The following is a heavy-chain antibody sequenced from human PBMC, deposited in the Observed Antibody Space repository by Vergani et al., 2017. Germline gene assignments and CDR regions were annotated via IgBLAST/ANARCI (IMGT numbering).Heavy chain of an antibody. Sequence: QVQLQESGPGLVKPSETLSLTCTVSGGSISSYYWSWIRQPPGKGLEWIGYIYYSGSTNSNPSLKSRVTISVDTSKNQFSLKLSSVTAADTAVYYCAREPELLRAFDIWGQGTMVTVSS. D-gene: IGHD1-26*01. J-gene: IGHJ3*02. CDR3: AREPELLRAFDI. CDR1: GGSISSYY. CDR2: IYYSGST. V-gene: IGHV4-59*01.